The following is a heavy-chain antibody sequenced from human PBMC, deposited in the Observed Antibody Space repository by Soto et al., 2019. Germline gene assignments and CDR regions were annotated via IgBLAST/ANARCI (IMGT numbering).Heavy chain of an antibody. Sequence: PGGSLRLSCAGSGFIFGDYAVTWFRQAPGKGLEWLGFIRTRSYGGTTEYAASVRGRVTISRDDSKGISFLQMNSLKTEDSAVYFCTRHLGCSGVNYYSDAFDLWGQGTQVTVSS. CDR2: IRTRSYGGTT. CDR1: GFIFGDYA. V-gene: IGHV3-49*03. D-gene: IGHD2-15*01. J-gene: IGHJ3*01. CDR3: TRHLGCSGVNYYSDAFDL.